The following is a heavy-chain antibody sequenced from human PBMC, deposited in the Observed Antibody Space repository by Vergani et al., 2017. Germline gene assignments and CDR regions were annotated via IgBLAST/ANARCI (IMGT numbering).Heavy chain of an antibody. CDR3: AGVGAEREQDYRISYGMDV. D-gene: IGHD4-11*01. CDR2: ISAYNGNT. Sequence: QVQLVQSGAEVKKPGASVKVSCKASGYTFTSYGISWVRQAPGQGLEWMGWISAYNGNTNYAQKLQGRVTMTTDTSTITAYMELRSLRSDDTAVYYCAGVGAEREQDYRISYGMDVWGQGTTVTVSS. J-gene: IGHJ6*02. CDR1: GYTFTSYG. V-gene: IGHV1-18*01.